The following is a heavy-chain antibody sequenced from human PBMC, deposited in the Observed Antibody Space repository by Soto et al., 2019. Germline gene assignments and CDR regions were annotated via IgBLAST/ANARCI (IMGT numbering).Heavy chain of an antibody. J-gene: IGHJ6*02. CDR1: GYTFTSYA. V-gene: IGHV1-3*01. Sequence: ASVKVSCKASGYTFTSYAMHWVRQAPGQRLEWMGWINAGNGNTKYSQKFQGRVTITRDTSASTAYMELSSLRSEDTAVYYCARDDTTTVYYYYGMDVWGQGTTVTVSS. D-gene: IGHD4-17*01. CDR2: INAGNGNT. CDR3: ARDDTTTVYYYYGMDV.